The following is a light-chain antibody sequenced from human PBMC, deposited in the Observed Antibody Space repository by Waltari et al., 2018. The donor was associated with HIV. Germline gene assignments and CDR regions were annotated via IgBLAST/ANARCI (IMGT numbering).Light chain of an antibody. J-gene: IGLJ2*01. V-gene: IGLV3-21*02. CDR2: VDS. Sequence: SYVLTQPPSVSVAPGQTARITCGGNNIGSKSVPWYQPKPGQAPLLVFYVDSDRPSGIPERFSGSNSGNTATLTISRVEAGDEADYYCQVWDSSSDHVVFGGGTKLTVL. CDR1: NIGSKS. CDR3: QVWDSSSDHVV.